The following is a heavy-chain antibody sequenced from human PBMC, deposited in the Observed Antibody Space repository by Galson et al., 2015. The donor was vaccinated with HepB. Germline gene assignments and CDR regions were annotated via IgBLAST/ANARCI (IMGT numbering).Heavy chain of an antibody. CDR2: IWYDGSNK. D-gene: IGHD4-17*01. CDR1: GFTFSAYG. Sequence: SLRLSCAASGFTFSAYGMHWVRQAPGKGLEWVAVIWYDGSNKYYADSVKGRFTISRDNSKNTLFLQMNGLRAEDTAVYYCSKDTGGLRTDYCFDYWGQGTLVTVSS. CDR3: SKDTGGLRTDYCFDY. V-gene: IGHV3-33*06. J-gene: IGHJ4*02.